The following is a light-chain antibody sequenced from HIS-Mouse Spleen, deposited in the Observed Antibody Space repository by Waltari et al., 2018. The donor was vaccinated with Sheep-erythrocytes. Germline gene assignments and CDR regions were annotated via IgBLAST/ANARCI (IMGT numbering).Light chain of an antibody. CDR1: KLGDKY. V-gene: IGLV3-1*01. CDR2: QDS. Sequence: SYELTQPPSVSVSPGQTASITCSGDKLGDKYACWYQQKTGQSPVLVIYQDSKRPSGITERFSSSNSGNTATLTISGTQAMDEADYYCQAWDSSTVVFGGGTKLTVL. J-gene: IGLJ2*01. CDR3: QAWDSSTVV.